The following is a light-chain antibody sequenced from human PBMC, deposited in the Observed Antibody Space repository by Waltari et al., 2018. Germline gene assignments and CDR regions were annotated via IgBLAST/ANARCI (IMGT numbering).Light chain of an antibody. Sequence: QSALTQPASVSGSPGQSITISCTGTSSDVGGYNYVSWYQQHPGKAPKLIIYDVSNRPSGVSNRFSGAKSCNTASLTISGLQAEDEADYYCSSYISSDTLELFGGGTSLTV. CDR2: DVS. CDR1: SSDVGGYNY. V-gene: IGLV2-14*03. J-gene: IGLJ2*01. CDR3: SSYISSDTLEL.